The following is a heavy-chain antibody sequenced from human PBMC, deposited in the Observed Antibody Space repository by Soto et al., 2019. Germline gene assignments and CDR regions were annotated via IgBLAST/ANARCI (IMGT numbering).Heavy chain of an antibody. CDR3: ARYSSNWFQTEGMDV. CDR2: IDTSGNT. D-gene: IGHD6-13*01. V-gene: IGHV4-4*07. CDR1: GGSISTYY. J-gene: IGHJ6*02. Sequence: SETLSLTCTVSGGSISTYYWSWIRQPAGKGLERIGRIDTSGNTNYNPSLKSRVTMSVDTSKKQFSLKLTSVTAADTAVYYCARYSSNWFQTEGMDVWGQGTTVTVSS.